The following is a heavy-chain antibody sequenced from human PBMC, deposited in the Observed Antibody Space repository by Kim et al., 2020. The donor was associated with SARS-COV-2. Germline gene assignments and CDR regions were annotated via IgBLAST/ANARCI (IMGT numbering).Heavy chain of an antibody. J-gene: IGHJ4*02. Sequence: SETLSLTCTVSGGSVSSGGYYWSWIRQHPGKGLEWIGYIYYGGNTYYNPSLRSRVIISVDTSKNQFSLMLSSVTAADTAVYYCVVSPVVIGFDYWGQGTLVTVSS. V-gene: IGHV4-31*03. CDR3: VVSPVVIGFDY. D-gene: IGHD2-15*01. CDR2: IYYGGNT. CDR1: GGSVSSGGYY.